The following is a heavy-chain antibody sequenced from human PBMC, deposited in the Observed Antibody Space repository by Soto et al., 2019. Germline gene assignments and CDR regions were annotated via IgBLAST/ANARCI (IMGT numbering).Heavy chain of an antibody. CDR2: ISSSSSYT. CDR1: GFTFSDYY. CDR3: ARVSCSGGSCYPHAFDI. V-gene: IGHV3-11*06. Sequence: GGSLRLSCAASGFTFSDYYMSWIRQAPGKGLEWVSYISSSSSYTNYADSVKGRFTISRDNAKNSLYLQMNSLRAEDTAVYYCARVSCSGGSCYPHAFDIWGQGTMVTVSS. J-gene: IGHJ3*02. D-gene: IGHD2-15*01.